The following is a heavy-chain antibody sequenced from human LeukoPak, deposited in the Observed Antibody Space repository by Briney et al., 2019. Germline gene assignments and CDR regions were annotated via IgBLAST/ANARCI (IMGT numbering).Heavy chain of an antibody. D-gene: IGHD3-10*01. CDR3: ARDRVLLWFGELLFTPPLDY. CDR1: GYTFTGYY. J-gene: IGHJ4*02. Sequence: ASVKVSCKASGYTFTGYYMHWVRQAPGQGLEWMGWINPNSGGTNYAQKFQGRVTMTRDTSISTAYMELRSLRSDDTAVYYCARDRVLLWFGELLFTPPLDYWGQGTLVTVSS. V-gene: IGHV1-2*02. CDR2: INPNSGGT.